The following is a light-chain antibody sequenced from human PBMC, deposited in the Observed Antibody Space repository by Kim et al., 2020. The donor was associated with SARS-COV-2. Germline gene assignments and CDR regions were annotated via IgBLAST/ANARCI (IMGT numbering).Light chain of an antibody. Sequence: ASVEDRVTITCRASQSISSYLNWYQQKPGKAPKLLIYAASSLQSGVPSRFSGSGSGTDFTLTISSLQPEDFATYYCQQSYSTLRTFGPGTKVDIK. CDR3: QQSYSTLRT. J-gene: IGKJ3*01. V-gene: IGKV1-39*01. CDR1: QSISSY. CDR2: AAS.